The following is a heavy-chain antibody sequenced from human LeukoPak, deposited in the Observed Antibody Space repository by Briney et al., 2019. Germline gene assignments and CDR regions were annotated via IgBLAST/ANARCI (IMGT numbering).Heavy chain of an antibody. D-gene: IGHD2/OR15-2a*01. J-gene: IGHJ3*01. Sequence: GGSLRLSCAASGLTFHNTWMHWIRQAPGKGLVWVSRIISDGITTTYADSVKGRFTISRDNAKNTLYLQMNSLRANDTAVYYCAADGEYAFLVWGQGTMVTVSS. CDR1: GLTFHNTW. CDR3: AADGEYAFLV. CDR2: IISDGITT. V-gene: IGHV3-74*01.